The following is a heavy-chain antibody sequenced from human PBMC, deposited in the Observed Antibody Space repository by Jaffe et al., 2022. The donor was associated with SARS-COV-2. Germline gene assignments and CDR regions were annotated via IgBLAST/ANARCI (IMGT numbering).Heavy chain of an antibody. J-gene: IGHJ3*02. CDR2: IYYSGST. CDR1: GGSISSYY. V-gene: IGHV4-59*08. CDR3: ARHRASSGWYRDHDAFDI. D-gene: IGHD6-19*01. Sequence: QVQLQESGPGLVKPSETLSLTCTVSGGSISSYYWSWIRQPPGKGLEWIGYIYYSGSTNYNPSLKSRVTISVDTSKNQFSLKLSSVTAADTAVYYCARHRASSGWYRDHDAFDIWGQGTMVTVSS.